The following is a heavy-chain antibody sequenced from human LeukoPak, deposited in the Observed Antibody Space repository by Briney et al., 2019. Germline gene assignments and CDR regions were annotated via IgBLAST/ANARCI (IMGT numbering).Heavy chain of an antibody. D-gene: IGHD3-22*01. V-gene: IGHV3-23*01. CDR2: ISGSGGST. CDR3: AKRLAYDSSGYYVFDY. J-gene: IGHJ4*02. CDR1: GFTFSSYA. Sequence: GGSLRLSCAASGFTFSSYAMSWVRQAPGKGLEWVSAISGSGGSTYYADSVKGRFTISRDNAKNSLYLQMNSLRAEDTAVYYCAKRLAYDSSGYYVFDYWGQGTLVTVSS.